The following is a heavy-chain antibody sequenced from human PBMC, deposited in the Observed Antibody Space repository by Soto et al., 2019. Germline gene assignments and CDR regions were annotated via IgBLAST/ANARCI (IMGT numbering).Heavy chain of an antibody. J-gene: IGHJ4*02. V-gene: IGHV3-7*01. D-gene: IGHD5-18*01. CDR3: ARDGLRGYSYGIYYFDY. CDR1: GFTFSSYW. CDR2: IKQDGSEK. Sequence: GGSLRLSCAASGFTFSSYWMSWVRQAPGKGLEWVANIKQDGSEKYYVDSVKGRFTISRDNAKNSLYLQMNSLRAEDTAVYYCARDGLRGYSYGIYYFDYWGQGTLVTVSS.